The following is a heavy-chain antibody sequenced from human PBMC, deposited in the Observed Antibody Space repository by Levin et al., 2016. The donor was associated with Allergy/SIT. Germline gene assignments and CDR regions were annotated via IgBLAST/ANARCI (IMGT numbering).Heavy chain of an antibody. V-gene: IGHV3-74*01. CDR3: ARDPMIAAGLYYYYGMDV. J-gene: IGHJ6*02. CDR2: IETDGSKT. Sequence: WIRQPPGKGLVWVSGIETDGSKTRYADSVKGRLTISRDNAKNTLYLQMHSLRAEDTAVYYCARDPMIAAGLYYYYGMDVWGQGTTVTVSS. D-gene: IGHD6-13*01.